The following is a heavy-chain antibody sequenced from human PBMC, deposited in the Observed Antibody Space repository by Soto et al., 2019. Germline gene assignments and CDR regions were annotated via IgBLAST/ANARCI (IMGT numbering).Heavy chain of an antibody. J-gene: IGHJ4*02. CDR1: GFTFSSYA. V-gene: IGHV3-30-3*01. Sequence: GGSLRLSCAASGFTFSSYAMHWVRQAPGKGLEWVAVISYDGSNKYYADSVKGRFTISRDNSKNTLYLQMNSLRAEDTAVYYCAIDGGRGSPKASDYWGPGTLVTLSS. D-gene: IGHD5-12*01. CDR2: ISYDGSNK. CDR3: AIDGGRGSPKASDY.